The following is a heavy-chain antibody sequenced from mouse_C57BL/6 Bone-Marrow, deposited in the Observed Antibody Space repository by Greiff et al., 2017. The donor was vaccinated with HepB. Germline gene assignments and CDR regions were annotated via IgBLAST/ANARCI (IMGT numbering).Heavy chain of an antibody. Sequence: VQLQQSGPGLVKPSQSLSLTCSVTGYSITSGYYWNWIRQFPGNKLEWMGYISYDGSNNYNPSLKNRISITRDTSKNQFFLKLNSVTTEDTATYYCASYDYDWPYWGQGTSVTVSS. D-gene: IGHD2-4*01. CDR3: ASYDYDWPY. CDR2: ISYDGSN. CDR1: GYSITSGYY. V-gene: IGHV3-6*01. J-gene: IGHJ4*01.